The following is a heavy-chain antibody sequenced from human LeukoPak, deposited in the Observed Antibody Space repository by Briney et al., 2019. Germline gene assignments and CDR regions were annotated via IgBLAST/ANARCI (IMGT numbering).Heavy chain of an antibody. CDR1: GFTVSSNY. CDR3: ATRAGSHGYYFDY. CDR2: IYSGGTT. V-gene: IGHV3-53*01. Sequence: GGSLRLSCAASGFTVSSNYMNWVRQAPGKGLEWVSFIYSGGTTYYADSVKGRFTISRDNSKNTLYLQMNSLRAEDTAVYYCATRAGSHGYYFDYWGQGTLVTVSS. J-gene: IGHJ4*02. D-gene: IGHD3-10*01.